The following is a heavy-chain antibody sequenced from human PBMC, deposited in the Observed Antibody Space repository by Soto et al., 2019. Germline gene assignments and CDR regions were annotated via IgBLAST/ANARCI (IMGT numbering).Heavy chain of an antibody. Sequence: SETLSLTCAVYGGSFSGYYWSWIRQPPGKXLEWIGEINHSGSTNYNPSLKSRVTISVDTSKNQFSLKLSSVTAADTAVYYCARGGCSGGSCFLYYYYGMDVWGQGTTVTVSS. V-gene: IGHV4-34*01. CDR3: ARGGCSGGSCFLYYYYGMDV. CDR1: GGSFSGYY. D-gene: IGHD2-15*01. CDR2: INHSGST. J-gene: IGHJ6*02.